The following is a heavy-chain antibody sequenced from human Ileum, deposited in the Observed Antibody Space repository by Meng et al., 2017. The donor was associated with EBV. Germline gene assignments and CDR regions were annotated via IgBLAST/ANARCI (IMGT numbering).Heavy chain of an antibody. CDR2: IYYSGST. J-gene: IGHJ4*02. CDR1: GGSISSSNW. D-gene: IGHD3-10*01. CDR3: ARGYGSGRDYFDY. V-gene: IGHV4-4*02. Sequence: QVRLQEPGPGLVKPSGTLSLTCAVSGGSISSSNWWNWVRQPPGKGLEWIGEIYYSGSTIYNPSLKSRVTISVDKSKNLFSLKLSSVTAADTAVYYCARGYGSGRDYFDYWGQGTLVTVSS.